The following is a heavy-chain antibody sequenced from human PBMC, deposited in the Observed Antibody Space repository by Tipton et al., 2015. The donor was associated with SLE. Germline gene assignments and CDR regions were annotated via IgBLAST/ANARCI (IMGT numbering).Heavy chain of an antibody. CDR2: IKLDGSEK. V-gene: IGHV3-7*01. CDR1: GFTFSIYW. D-gene: IGHD4-17*01. J-gene: IGHJ4*02. CDR3: ARVDHGDRDIDH. Sequence: SLRLSCAASGFTFSIYWMTWVRQAPGKGLEWVANIKLDGSEKYYVDSVKGRFTISRDNAKKSLHLQMDRLRVDDTAVYYCARVDHGDRDIDHWGQGTLVTVSS.